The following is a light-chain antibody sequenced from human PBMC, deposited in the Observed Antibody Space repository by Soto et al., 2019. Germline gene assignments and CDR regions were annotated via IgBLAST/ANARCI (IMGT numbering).Light chain of an antibody. CDR1: SSDVGSYNY. V-gene: IGLV2-8*01. J-gene: IGLJ1*01. Sequence: QSVLTQPPSASGSPGQSVTISCTGTSSDVGSYNYVSWYQQHPGKAPKLMIYEVSKRPSGVPVRFSGSKSGNTASLTVSGLQAEDEADYYCSSYAGSNNPYVFGTGTKVTVL. CDR2: EVS. CDR3: SSYAGSNNPYV.